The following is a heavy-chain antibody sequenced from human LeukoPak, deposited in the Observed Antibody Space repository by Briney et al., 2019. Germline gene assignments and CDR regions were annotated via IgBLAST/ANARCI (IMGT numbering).Heavy chain of an antibody. CDR2: INRISNII. Sequence: SGGSLRLSCAASGFTFSGYSMNWVRQAPGKGLEWVSYINRISNIIDYADSVKGRFTISRDNAKNSLYLQMNSLRAEDTAVYYCARVTEAPYYFDYWGQGTLVTVSS. CDR1: GFTFSGYS. CDR3: ARVTEAPYYFDY. J-gene: IGHJ4*02. V-gene: IGHV3-48*04.